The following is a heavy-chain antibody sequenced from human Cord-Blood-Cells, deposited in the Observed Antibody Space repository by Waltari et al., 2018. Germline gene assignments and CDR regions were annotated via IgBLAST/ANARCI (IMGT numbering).Heavy chain of an antibody. V-gene: IGHV1-8*03. D-gene: IGHD1-1*01. CDR2: INPNSGNT. J-gene: IGHJ3*02. Sequence: QVQLVQSGAAVKNPGASAKVSCKASGYTFTSYDLHWVRQATGQGLEWMGWINPNSGNTGYAQKFQGRVTITRNTSISTAYMELSSLRSEDTAVYYCASQGNRDAFDIWGQGTMVTVSS. CDR1: GYTFTSYD. CDR3: ASQGNRDAFDI.